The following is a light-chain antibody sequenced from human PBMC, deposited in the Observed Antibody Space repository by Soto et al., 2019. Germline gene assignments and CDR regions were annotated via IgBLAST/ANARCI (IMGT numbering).Light chain of an antibody. CDR3: GTWDSSLSVGI. J-gene: IGLJ2*01. V-gene: IGLV1-51*01. CDR1: TPNFAIDH. CDR2: DNN. Sequence: QSVLTQPPSVSAAPGQKVTISCSGSTPNFAIDHISWYQQFPGTAPKLLIYDNNKRPSGIPDRFSGSRSGTSATLGITGLQTGDEADYYCGTWDSSLSVGIFGGGTKLTVL.